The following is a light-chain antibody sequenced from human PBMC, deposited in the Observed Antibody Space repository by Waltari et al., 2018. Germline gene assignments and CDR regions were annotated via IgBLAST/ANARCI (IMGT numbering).Light chain of an antibody. CDR1: SGSIASNY. Sequence: NFMLTQPHSVSESPGKTVTISCTGSSGSIASNYVQWYQPRPGSAPTTVIYEDNQRPAGVPDRFSGSIDSSSNAASRTISELKTEDEADYYCQSYESSNPHWVFGGGTKLTVL. J-gene: IGLJ3*02. CDR2: EDN. V-gene: IGLV6-57*02. CDR3: QSYESSNPHWV.